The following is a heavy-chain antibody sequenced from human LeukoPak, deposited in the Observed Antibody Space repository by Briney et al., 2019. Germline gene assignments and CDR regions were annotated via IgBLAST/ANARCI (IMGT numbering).Heavy chain of an antibody. V-gene: IGHV3-30-3*01. J-gene: IGHJ4*02. CDR1: GFTLSTYA. Sequence: GGSLRLSCAASGFTLSTYAMHWVRQAPGKGLEWVAVILYDGSNEHYTDSVRGRFTISRDNPKNTLWLQMNSLTADDTAVYYCARGKFSGLDYWGQGTLVTVSS. CDR2: ILYDGSNE. CDR3: ARGKFSGLDY. D-gene: IGHD5-12*01.